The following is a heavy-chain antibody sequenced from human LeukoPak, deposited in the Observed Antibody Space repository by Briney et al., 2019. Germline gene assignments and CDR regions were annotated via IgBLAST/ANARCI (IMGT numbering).Heavy chain of an antibody. CDR3: ARETFDS. V-gene: IGHV1-8*03. CDR2: MNPNSGNT. Sequence: ASVKVSCKASGYTFTGYYMHWVRQAPGQGLEWVGYMNPNSGNTGYAQKFQGRVTITKDTSISTAYMDLSSLTSEDTAVYYCARETFDSWGQGTLVTVSS. J-gene: IGHJ4*02. CDR1: GYTFTGYY.